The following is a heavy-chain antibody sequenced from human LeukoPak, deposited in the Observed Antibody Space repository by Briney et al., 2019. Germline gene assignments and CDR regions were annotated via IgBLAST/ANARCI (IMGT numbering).Heavy chain of an antibody. CDR3: ARPQFYYYYYMDV. V-gene: IGHV4-34*01. Sequence: PSETLSLTCAVYGGSFSDYYWSWIRQSPGKGLEWIGEINHSGSTYYNPSLKSRVSISVDTSRNQFSLKLSSVTAADTAVYYCARPQFYYYYYMDVWGKGTTVTVSS. J-gene: IGHJ6*03. D-gene: IGHD4-11*01. CDR1: GGSFSDYY. CDR2: INHSGST.